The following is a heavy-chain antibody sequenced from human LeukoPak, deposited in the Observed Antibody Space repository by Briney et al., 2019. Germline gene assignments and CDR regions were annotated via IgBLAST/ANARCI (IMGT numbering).Heavy chain of an antibody. V-gene: IGHV1-2*06. J-gene: IGHJ4*02. CDR1: GYSFTGYY. Sequence: ASVKVSCKASGYSFTGYYLHWLRQAPGQGLEWMGRIDPYSGGTNYAPKFQGRVSMTRDTSMSTAHMELNSLTSDDTAAYFCTEAGSGCWYSFDYWGQGTLVSVSS. CDR3: TEAGSGCWYSFDY. CDR2: IDPYSGGT. D-gene: IGHD6-13*01.